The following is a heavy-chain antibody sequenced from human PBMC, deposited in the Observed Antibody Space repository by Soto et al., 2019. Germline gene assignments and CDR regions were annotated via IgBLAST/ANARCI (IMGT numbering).Heavy chain of an antibody. CDR3: ARGDYGSGSYYNADFDY. V-gene: IGHV4-30-4*01. CDR1: GGSISSGDYY. D-gene: IGHD3-10*01. J-gene: IGHJ4*02. Sequence: SETLSLTCTVSGGSISSGDYYWSWIRQPPGKGLEWIGYIYYSGSTYYNPSLKSRVTISVDTSKNQFSLKLSSVTAADTAVYYCARGDYGSGSYYNADFDYWGQGTLVTVSS. CDR2: IYYSGST.